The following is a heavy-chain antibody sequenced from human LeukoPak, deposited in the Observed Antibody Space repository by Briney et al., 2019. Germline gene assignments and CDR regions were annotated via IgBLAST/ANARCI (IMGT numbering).Heavy chain of an antibody. Sequence: SETLSLTCTVSGDSISNYYWSWIRQHPGKGLEWIGYIYYSGSTYYNPSLKSRVTISVDTSKNQFSLKLSSVTAADTAVYYCARSILRYFAFDIWGQGTMVTVSS. CDR1: GDSISNYY. CDR3: ARSILRYFAFDI. D-gene: IGHD3-9*01. CDR2: IYYSGST. V-gene: IGHV4-59*06. J-gene: IGHJ3*02.